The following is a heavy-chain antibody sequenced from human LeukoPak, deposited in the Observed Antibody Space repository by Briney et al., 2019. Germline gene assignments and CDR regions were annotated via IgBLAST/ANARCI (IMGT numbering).Heavy chain of an antibody. V-gene: IGHV4-4*07. CDR2: IYTSGST. J-gene: IGHJ6*02. D-gene: IGHD6-19*01. CDR1: GGSISSYY. CDR3: ARGAPHMYSSGWSMDYYYYYYGMDV. Sequence: PSETLSLTCTVSGGSISSYYWSWIRQPAGKGLEWIGRIYTSGSTNYNPSLKSRVTMSVDTSKNQFSLKLSPVTAADTAVYYCARGAPHMYSSGWSMDYYYYYYGMDVWGQGTTVTVSS.